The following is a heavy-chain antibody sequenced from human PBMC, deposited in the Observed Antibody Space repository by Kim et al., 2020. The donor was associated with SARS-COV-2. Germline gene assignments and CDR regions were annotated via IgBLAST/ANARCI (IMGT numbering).Heavy chain of an antibody. CDR2: IIPIFGTA. D-gene: IGHD6-13*01. CDR1: GGTFSSYA. J-gene: IGHJ6*02. Sequence: SVKVSCKASGGTFSSYAISWVRQAPGQGLEWMGGIIPIFGTANYAQKFQGRVTITADESTSTAYMELSSLRSEDTAVYYCARVGDSSSWFAGGAGEEESYYYYGMDVWGQGTTVTVSS. V-gene: IGHV1-69*13. CDR3: ARVGDSSSWFAGGAGEEESYYYYGMDV.